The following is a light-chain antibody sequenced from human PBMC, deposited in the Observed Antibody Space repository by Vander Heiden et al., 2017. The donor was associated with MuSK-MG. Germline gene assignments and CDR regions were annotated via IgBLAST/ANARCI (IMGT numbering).Light chain of an antibody. J-gene: IGKJ1*01. CDR3: QQYYTTWT. V-gene: IGKV4-1*01. Sequence: DIVMTQSPDSLAVSLGERATINCKSSQSVLYSPNNKNYLAWYQKKPGQPPKLFLYWASTRAYGVPDRFRGSGYGTDFTLTISSRQAEDVAVYYWQQYYTTWTFGQGTKVEIK. CDR1: QSVLYSPNNKNY. CDR2: WAS.